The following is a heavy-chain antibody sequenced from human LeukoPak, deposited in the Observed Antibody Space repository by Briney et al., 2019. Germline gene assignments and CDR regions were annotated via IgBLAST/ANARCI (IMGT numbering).Heavy chain of an antibody. CDR3: ARHRYCSSTSCQGSDY. J-gene: IGHJ4*02. CDR1: GYSISSGYY. CDR2: IYHSGST. D-gene: IGHD2-2*01. Sequence: PSETLSLTCAVSGYSISSGYYWGWTRQPPGKGLEWIGSIYHSGSTYYNPSLKNRVTISVDTSKNQFSLKLSSVTAADTAVYYCARHRYCSSTSCQGSDYWGQGTLVTVSS. V-gene: IGHV4-38-2*01.